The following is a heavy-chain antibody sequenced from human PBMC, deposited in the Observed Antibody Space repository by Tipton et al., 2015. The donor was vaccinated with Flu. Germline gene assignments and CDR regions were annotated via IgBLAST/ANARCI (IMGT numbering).Heavy chain of an antibody. Sequence: TLSLTCSVSGDAIRSDYLWGWIRQPPGRGLEWIGNVFRSGSGYLNPSLKSRVAISIDTSRKQFSLKLSSLTAADTAVYFCVRRDYSNYVSEPKNWFDPWGQGILVTVSS. D-gene: IGHD4-11*01. CDR1: GDAIRSDYL. CDR3: VRRDYSNYVSEPKNWFDP. V-gene: IGHV4-38-2*01. CDR2: VFRSGSG. J-gene: IGHJ5*02.